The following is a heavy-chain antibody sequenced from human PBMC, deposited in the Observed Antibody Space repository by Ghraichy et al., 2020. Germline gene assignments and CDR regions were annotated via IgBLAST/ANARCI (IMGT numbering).Heavy chain of an antibody. D-gene: IGHD4-17*01. J-gene: IGHJ4*02. CDR3: ARAAVTTRYYFDY. CDR2: IYHSGST. CDR1: GYSISNDYS. Sequence: SETLSLTCAVSGYSISNDYSWGWIRQPPGKGLEWIGSIYHSGSTYYNPSLQSRFTISIDTSKSQFSLELSSVTAADTAVYYCARAAVTTRYYFDYWGQGTLVTVSS. V-gene: IGHV4-38-2*01.